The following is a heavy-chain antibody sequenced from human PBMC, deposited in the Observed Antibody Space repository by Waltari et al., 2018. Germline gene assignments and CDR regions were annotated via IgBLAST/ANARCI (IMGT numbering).Heavy chain of an antibody. CDR3: ARDGLGSSHDY. CDR2: IHSDGRST. J-gene: IGHJ4*02. D-gene: IGHD6-6*01. CDR1: VSSISGYW. Sequence: EVQLVESGGGLIQPGGSLRLSCAASVSSISGYWMHWVRLPPGKGLVWVSRIHSDGRSTSYVDSVRGRFTVSRDNAKNTVYLQMNSLRADDTGVYFCARDGLGSSHDYWGQGTLVTVSS. V-gene: IGHV3-74*01.